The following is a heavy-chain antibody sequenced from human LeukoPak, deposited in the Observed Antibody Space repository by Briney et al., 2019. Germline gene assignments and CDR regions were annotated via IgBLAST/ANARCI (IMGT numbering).Heavy chain of an antibody. CDR1: GFTFSSYS. V-gene: IGHV3-21*01. CDR2: ISSSSSYI. D-gene: IGHD2-15*01. J-gene: IGHJ4*02. CDR3: ARDSPGGKSYFDY. Sequence: GGSLRLSCAASGFTFSSYSMNWVRQAPGKGLEWVSSISSSSSYIYYADSVKGRFTISRDNAKNSLYLQMNSLRAEDTAVYYCARDSPGGKSYFDYWGQGTLVTVSS.